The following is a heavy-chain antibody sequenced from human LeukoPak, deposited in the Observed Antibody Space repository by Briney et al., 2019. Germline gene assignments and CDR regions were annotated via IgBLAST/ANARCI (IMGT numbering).Heavy chain of an antibody. Sequence: SETLSLTCAVYGGSFSGYYWSWIRQPPGKGLEWIGEINHSGSTNYNPSLKSRVTISVDTSKNQFSLKLSSVTAADTAVYYCARGRPNIIYYYYGMDVWGQGTTVTVSS. D-gene: IGHD3-10*01. V-gene: IGHV4-34*01. J-gene: IGHJ6*02. CDR1: GGSFSGYY. CDR2: INHSGST. CDR3: ARGRPNIIYYYYGMDV.